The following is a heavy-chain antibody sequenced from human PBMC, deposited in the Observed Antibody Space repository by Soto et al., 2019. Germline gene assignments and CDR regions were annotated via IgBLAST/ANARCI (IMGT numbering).Heavy chain of an antibody. V-gene: IGHV3-7*03. D-gene: IGHD3-10*01. CDR3: AKDRGSGSYAANYQYYGMDV. J-gene: IGHJ6*02. CDR2: IKQDGSEK. Sequence: PGGSLRLSCAASGFPFSSYWMSWVRQAPGKGLEWVANIKQDGSEKYYADSVKGRFTISRDNAKTSLYLQMNSLRAEDTALYYCAKDRGSGSYAANYQYYGMDVWGQGTTVTVSS. CDR1: GFPFSSYW.